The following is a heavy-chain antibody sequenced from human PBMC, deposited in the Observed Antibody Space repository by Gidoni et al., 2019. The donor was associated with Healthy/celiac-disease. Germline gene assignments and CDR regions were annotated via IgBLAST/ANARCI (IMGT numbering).Heavy chain of an antibody. CDR3: ARYCSSTSCYSAQDAFDI. Sequence: EVQLVESGGGLVQPGGSLRLSCAASGFTVSSNYMSWVRQAPGRGLEWVSVIYSGGSTYYADSVKGRFTISRDNSKNTLYLQMNSLRAEDTAVYYCARYCSSTSCYSAQDAFDIWGQGTMVTVSS. V-gene: IGHV3-66*01. J-gene: IGHJ3*02. D-gene: IGHD2-2*01. CDR2: IYSGGST. CDR1: GFTVSSNY.